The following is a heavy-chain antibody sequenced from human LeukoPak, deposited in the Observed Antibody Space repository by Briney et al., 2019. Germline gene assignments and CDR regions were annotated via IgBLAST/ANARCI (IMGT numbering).Heavy chain of an antibody. Sequence: SETLSLTCAVYGESFSAYYWSWIRQPPGKGLEWIGDINHSGSTNYNPSLKSRVTISVDTSKNQFSLKLNSVTAADTAVYYCARDGGYYDSSGYQEPDAFDIWGQGTMVTVSS. V-gene: IGHV4-34*01. CDR3: ARDGGYYDSSGYQEPDAFDI. D-gene: IGHD3-22*01. CDR2: INHSGST. J-gene: IGHJ3*02. CDR1: GESFSAYY.